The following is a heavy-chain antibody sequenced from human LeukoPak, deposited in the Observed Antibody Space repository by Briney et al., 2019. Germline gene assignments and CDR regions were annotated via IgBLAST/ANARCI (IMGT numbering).Heavy chain of an antibody. CDR1: GFTFSSYA. D-gene: IGHD3-10*01. CDR3: ARDGVRSLGYYYGMDV. Sequence: GGSLRLSCAASGFTFSSYAMHWVRQAPGKGLEWVAVILYDGSNKYYADSVKGRFTISRDNSKNTLYLQMNSLRAEDTAVYYCARDGVRSLGYYYGMDVWGQGTTVTVSS. J-gene: IGHJ6*02. CDR2: ILYDGSNK. V-gene: IGHV3-30-3*01.